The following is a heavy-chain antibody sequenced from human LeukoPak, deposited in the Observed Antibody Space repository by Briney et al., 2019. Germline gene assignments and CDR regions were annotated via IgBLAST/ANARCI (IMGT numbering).Heavy chain of an antibody. J-gene: IGHJ4*02. CDR2: ITGTGHIT. CDR3: AKSGTARVRDHFDY. Sequence: GGSLRLSCAASGFTFSSYGMSWVRQAPGKGLEWVSAITGTGHITYYADSVKGRFTISRDNSKNTLYLQMNSLRAEDTAVYYCAKSGTARVRDHFDYGGRGPLVPVSS. D-gene: IGHD5-18*01. CDR1: GFTFSSYG. V-gene: IGHV3-23*01.